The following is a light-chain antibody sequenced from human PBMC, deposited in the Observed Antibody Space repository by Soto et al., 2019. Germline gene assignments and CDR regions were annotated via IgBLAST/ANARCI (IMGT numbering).Light chain of an antibody. CDR2: AAS. V-gene: IGKV1-39*01. Sequence: DIQMTQSPSSLSASVGDRVTITCRASQSISSYLNWYQQKPGKAPKLLIYAASSLQSGIPSRYSSSVTGTDSTLNISSLQPQYFATLYCQQRYTTPYSFRQGTKLEIK. CDR1: QSISSY. J-gene: IGKJ2*01. CDR3: QQRYTTPYS.